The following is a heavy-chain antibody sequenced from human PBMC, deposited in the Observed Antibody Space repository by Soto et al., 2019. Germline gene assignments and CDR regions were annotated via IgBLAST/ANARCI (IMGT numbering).Heavy chain of an antibody. CDR2: VWYDGSTE. Sequence: QVQLVESGGGVVQPGRSLRLSCAASGFTFSNYGMHWVGQAPGKGLEWVAVVWYDGSTEYYIDSVKGRFSISRDNSKNTLYLQMNSLRGDDTAVYFCARIHRAGNLVGGFDYWGQGTLVTVSS. D-gene: IGHD6-13*01. J-gene: IGHJ4*02. CDR3: ARIHRAGNLVGGFDY. V-gene: IGHV3-33*01. CDR1: GFTFSNYG.